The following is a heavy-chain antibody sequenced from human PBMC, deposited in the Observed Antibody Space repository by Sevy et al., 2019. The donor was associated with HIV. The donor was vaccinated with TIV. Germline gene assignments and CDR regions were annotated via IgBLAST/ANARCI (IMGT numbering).Heavy chain of an antibody. CDR1: GLIVSSNY. Sequence: GGSLRLSCAVSGLIVSSNYMSWVRQTPGKGPEWVSVVYSGGGKHYADTVKGRFTISRDNSMNTLEFQMNSRRAEDTAVYYCASGGLRATKRTYSFDHWGQGTLVTVSS. V-gene: IGHV3-53*01. D-gene: IGHD1-26*01. CDR2: VYSGGGK. J-gene: IGHJ4*02. CDR3: ASGGLRATKRTYSFDH.